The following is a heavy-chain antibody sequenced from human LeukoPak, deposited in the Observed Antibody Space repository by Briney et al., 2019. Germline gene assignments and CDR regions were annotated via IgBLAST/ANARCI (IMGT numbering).Heavy chain of an antibody. CDR3: ARPVIAVAGKYYYYYYTDV. CDR1: GFTVSSNY. Sequence: GGSLRLSCAASGFTVSSNYMSWVRQAPGKGLEWVSVIYSGGSTYYADSVKGRFTISRDNSKNTLYLQMNSLRAEDTAVYYCARPVIAVAGKYYYYYYTDVWGKGTTVTVSS. V-gene: IGHV3-53*01. D-gene: IGHD6-19*01. J-gene: IGHJ6*03. CDR2: IYSGGST.